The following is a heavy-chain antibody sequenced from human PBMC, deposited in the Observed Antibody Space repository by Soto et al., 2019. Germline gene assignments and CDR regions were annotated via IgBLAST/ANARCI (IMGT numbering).Heavy chain of an antibody. D-gene: IGHD3-22*01. CDR1: GYTFTGYY. CDR3: ARGADYYDSSGYYRSRRYFDY. CDR2: INPNSGGT. J-gene: IGHJ4*02. Sequence: ASVKVSCKASGYTFTGYYTHWVRQAPGQGLEWMGWINPNSGGTNYAQKFQGWVTMTRDTSISTAYMELSRLRSDDTAVYYCARGADYYDSSGYYRSRRYFDYWGQGTLVTVSS. V-gene: IGHV1-2*04.